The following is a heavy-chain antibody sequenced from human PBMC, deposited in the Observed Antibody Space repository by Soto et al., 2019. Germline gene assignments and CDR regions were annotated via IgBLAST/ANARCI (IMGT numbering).Heavy chain of an antibody. CDR3: ARRDYYVSGSDDY. J-gene: IGHJ4*02. Sequence: QVQLEQSGAEVKKPGASVRVSCKASGFTFTSYYMHWVRQAPGQGLEWMGVLNPSAGTTNSAQKFQGRVTMTRDTSTCPVYMELSSLRSEDTAVYYCARRDYYVSGSDDYWGPGTLVTVSS. V-gene: IGHV1-46*03. CDR2: LNPSAGTT. D-gene: IGHD3-10*01. CDR1: GFTFTSYY.